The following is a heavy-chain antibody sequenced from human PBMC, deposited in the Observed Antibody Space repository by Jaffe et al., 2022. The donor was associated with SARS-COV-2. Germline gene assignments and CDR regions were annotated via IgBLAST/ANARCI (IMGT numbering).Heavy chain of an antibody. J-gene: IGHJ4*02. Sequence: EVQLLESGGGLVQPGGSLRLSCAASGFTFSSYAMSWVRQAPGKGLEWVSAISGSGGSTYYADSVKGRFTISRDNSKNTLYLQMNSLRAEDTAVYYCAYTHSSSWYELGYWGQGTLVTVSS. CDR2: ISGSGGST. CDR3: AYTHSSSWYELGY. CDR1: GFTFSSYA. V-gene: IGHV3-23*01. D-gene: IGHD6-13*01.